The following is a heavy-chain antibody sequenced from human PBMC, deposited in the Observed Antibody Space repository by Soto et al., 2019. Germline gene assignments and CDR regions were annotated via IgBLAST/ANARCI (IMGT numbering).Heavy chain of an antibody. V-gene: IGHV4-59*01. CDR2: IYYSGST. D-gene: IGHD6-13*01. CDR1: GGSIISYY. J-gene: IGHJ5*02. Sequence: SETLSLTCTVSGGSIISYYWSWIRQPPGKGLEWIGYIYYSGSTNYNPSLKSRVTISVDTSKNQFSLKLSSVTAADTAVYYCARDGSRQQRGWFDPWGQGTLVTVSS. CDR3: ARDGSRQQRGWFDP.